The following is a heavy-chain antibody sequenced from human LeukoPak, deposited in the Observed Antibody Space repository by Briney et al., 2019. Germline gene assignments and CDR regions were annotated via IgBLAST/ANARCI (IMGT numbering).Heavy chain of an antibody. J-gene: IGHJ5*02. V-gene: IGHV4-34*01. CDR3: ARDSGTTGEVRFDP. Sequence: SETLSLTCAVYGGSFTDYSWTWIRQPPGKGLEWIAMINHSGDTNYNPSLKSRVTISVDTSKNQFSLKLSSVTAADTAVYYCARDSGTTGEVRFDPWGQGTLVTVSS. D-gene: IGHD3-10*01. CDR2: INHSGDT. CDR1: GGSFTDYS.